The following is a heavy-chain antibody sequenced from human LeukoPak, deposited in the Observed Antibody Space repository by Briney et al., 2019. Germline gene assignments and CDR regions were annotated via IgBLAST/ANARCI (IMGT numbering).Heavy chain of an antibody. CDR3: AKSLLGNYYDSSGYRASAFDI. Sequence: PGGSLRLSCAASGFTFSSYAMSWVRQAPGKGLEWVSAISGSGGSTYYADSVKGRFTISRDNFKNTLYLQMNSLRAEDTAVYYCAKSLLGNYYDSSGYRASAFDIWGQGTMVTVSS. CDR2: ISGSGGST. V-gene: IGHV3-23*01. D-gene: IGHD3-22*01. J-gene: IGHJ3*02. CDR1: GFTFSSYA.